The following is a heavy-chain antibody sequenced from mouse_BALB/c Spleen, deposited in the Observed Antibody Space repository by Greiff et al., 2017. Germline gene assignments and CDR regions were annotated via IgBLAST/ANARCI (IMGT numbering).Heavy chain of an antibody. CDR3: ARGDYGYDDGYAMDY. Sequence: EVMLVESGGGLVKPGGSLKLSCAASGFTFSDYYMYWVRQTPEKRLEWVATISDGGSYTYYPDSVKGRFTISRDNAKNNLYLQMSSLKSEDTAMYYCARGDYGYDDGYAMDYWGQGTSVTVSS. J-gene: IGHJ4*01. V-gene: IGHV5-4*02. CDR2: ISDGGSYT. D-gene: IGHD2-2*01. CDR1: GFTFSDYY.